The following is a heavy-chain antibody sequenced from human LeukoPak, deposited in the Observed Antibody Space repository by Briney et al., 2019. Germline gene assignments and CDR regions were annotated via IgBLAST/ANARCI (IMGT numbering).Heavy chain of an antibody. CDR2: INHSGST. D-gene: IGHD6-13*01. CDR3: ARGRSRAAAAGTVDY. J-gene: IGHJ4*02. CDR1: GVSFSGYY. V-gene: IGHV4-34*01. Sequence: PSETLSLTCAVYGVSFSGYYWSCVRQTPGKGLEWVGEINHSGSTNYNPSLRSRVTISVDTSKNQFSLKLSSVTAADTAVYYCARGRSRAAAAGTVDYWGQGALVTVSS.